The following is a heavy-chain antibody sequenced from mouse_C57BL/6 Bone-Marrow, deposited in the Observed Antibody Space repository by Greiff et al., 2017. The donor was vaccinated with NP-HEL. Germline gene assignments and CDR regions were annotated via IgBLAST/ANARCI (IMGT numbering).Heavy chain of an antibody. D-gene: IGHD1-1*01. CDR2: ISYDGSN. V-gene: IGHV3-6*01. Sequence: ESGPGLVKPSQSLSLTCSVTGYSITSGYYWNWIRQFPGNKLAWMGYISYDGSNNYNPSLKNRISITRDTSKNQFFLKLNSVTTEDTATYYCARDQGDYGTAWFAYWGQGTLVTVSA. J-gene: IGHJ3*01. CDR1: GYSITSGYY. CDR3: ARDQGDYGTAWFAY.